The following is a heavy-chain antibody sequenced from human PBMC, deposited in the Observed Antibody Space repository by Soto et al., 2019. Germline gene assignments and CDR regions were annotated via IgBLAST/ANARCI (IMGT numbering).Heavy chain of an antibody. CDR1: GYTFTGYY. CDR3: ARDWASSDPVSADAFDI. D-gene: IGHD3-16*01. Sequence: GASVKVSCKASGYTFTGYYMHWVRQAPGQGLEWMGWINPNSGGTNYAQKFQGRVTMTRDTSISTAYMELSRLRSDDTAVYYCARDWASSDPVSADAFDIWGQGTMVTVS. J-gene: IGHJ3*02. CDR2: INPNSGGT. V-gene: IGHV1-2*02.